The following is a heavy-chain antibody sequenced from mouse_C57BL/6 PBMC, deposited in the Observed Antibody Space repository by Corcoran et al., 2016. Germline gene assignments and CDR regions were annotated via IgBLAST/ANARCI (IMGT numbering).Heavy chain of an antibody. V-gene: IGHV1-26*01. CDR3: ASGGGNDY. CDR2: INPNNGGT. D-gene: IGHD1-1*02. CDR1: GYTFTDYY. J-gene: IGHJ2*01. Sequence: EVQLQQSGPVLVKPGASVKMSCKASGYTFTDYYMNWVKQSHGKSLEWIGDINPNNGGTSYNQKFKGKATLTVDKSSSTAYMELRSLTSEDSAVYYCASGGGNDYWGQGTTLTVSS.